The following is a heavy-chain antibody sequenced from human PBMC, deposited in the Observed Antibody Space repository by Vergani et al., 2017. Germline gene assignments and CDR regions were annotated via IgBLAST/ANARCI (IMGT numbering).Heavy chain of an antibody. J-gene: IGHJ4*02. V-gene: IGHV4-39*07. CDR1: GGSISSSSYY. CDR2: IYYSGST. D-gene: IGHD3-22*01. CDR3: ARLVYYYDSSGYSIYYFDY. Sequence: QLQLQESGPGLVKPSETLSLTCTVSGGSISSSSYYWGWIRQPPGKGLEWFGSIYYSGSTYYNPSLKSRVTISVDTSKNQFSLKLSSVTAADTAVYYCARLVYYYDSSGYSIYYFDYWGQGTLVTVSS.